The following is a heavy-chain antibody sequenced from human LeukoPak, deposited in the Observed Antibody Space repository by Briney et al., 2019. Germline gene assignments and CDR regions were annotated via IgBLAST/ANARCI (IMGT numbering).Heavy chain of an antibody. CDR1: GFTFSSYA. CDR3: AKVGDFWSALDY. V-gene: IGHV3-23*01. CDR2: ISGSGGST. Sequence: GGSLRLSCAASGFTFSSYAMSWVRQAPGKGLEWVSAISGSGGSTHYADSVKGRFTISRDNSKNTLYLQMNSLRAEDTAVYYCAKVGDFWSALDYWGQGTLVTVSS. J-gene: IGHJ4*02. D-gene: IGHD3-3*01.